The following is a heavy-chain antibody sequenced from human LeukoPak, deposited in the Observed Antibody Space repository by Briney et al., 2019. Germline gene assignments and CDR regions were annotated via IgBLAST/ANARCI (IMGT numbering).Heavy chain of an antibody. CDR2: IIPIFGTA. J-gene: IGHJ4*02. CDR3: ARGTRCSSTSCYRYFDY. D-gene: IGHD2-2*01. V-gene: IGHV1-69*05. Sequence: SVKVSCKASGGTFSSYAISWVRQAPGQGLEWMGGIIPIFGTANYAQKFQGRVTITTDESTSTAYMELSSLRSEDTAVYYCARGTRCSSTSCYRYFDYWGQGTPVTVSS. CDR1: GGTFSSYA.